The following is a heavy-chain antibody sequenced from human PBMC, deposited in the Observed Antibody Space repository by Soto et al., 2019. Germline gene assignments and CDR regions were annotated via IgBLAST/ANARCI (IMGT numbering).Heavy chain of an antibody. CDR1: VGSVRTGSYH. D-gene: IGHD7-27*01. Sequence: PSETLSLTCSFSVGSVRTGSYHWSWIRQPPGKGLEWIGFIPNNGSPDYNPSLKSRVVVSIDRSKNQFSLKVNSVTAADTAVYFCARLRWGGESLGQGTLFTLSS. CDR3: ARLRWGGES. CDR2: IPNNGSP. V-gene: IGHV4-61*01. J-gene: IGHJ5*02.